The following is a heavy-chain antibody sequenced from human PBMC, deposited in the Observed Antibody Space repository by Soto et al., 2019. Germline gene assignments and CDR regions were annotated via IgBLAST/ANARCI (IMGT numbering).Heavy chain of an antibody. CDR3: ARESEDLTSNFDY. V-gene: IGHV3-21*01. J-gene: IGHJ4*02. Sequence: PVGSLRLSCAASGFTFTRYSMNWVRQAPGKGLEWVSSISSTTNYIDYADSMKGRFTVSRDNAKNSVYLEMNSLSAEDTAVYYCARESEDLTSNFDYWGQGTLVTVS. CDR2: ISSTTNYI. CDR1: GFTFTRYS.